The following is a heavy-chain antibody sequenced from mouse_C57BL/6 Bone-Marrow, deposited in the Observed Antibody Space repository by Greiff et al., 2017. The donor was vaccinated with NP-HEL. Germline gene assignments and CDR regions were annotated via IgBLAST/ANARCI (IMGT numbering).Heavy chain of an antibody. CDR1: GYAFTNYL. J-gene: IGHJ2*01. CDR3: ARSTITTVVARDY. Sequence: VQLQQSGAELVRPGTSVKVSCKASGYAFTNYLIEWVKQRPGQGLEWIGVINPGSGGTNYNEKFKGKATLTADKSSSTAYRQLSSLTSEDSAVYFCARSTITTVVARDYWGQGTTLTVSS. D-gene: IGHD1-1*01. CDR2: INPGSGGT. V-gene: IGHV1-54*01.